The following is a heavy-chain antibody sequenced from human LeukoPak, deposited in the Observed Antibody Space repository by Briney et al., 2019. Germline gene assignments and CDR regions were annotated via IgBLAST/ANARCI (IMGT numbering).Heavy chain of an antibody. D-gene: IGHD3-10*01. CDR1: GFTVSSNY. V-gene: IGHV3-66*01. CDR2: IYSGGST. Sequence: PGGSLRLSCAASGFTVSSNYMSWVRHAPGRGLEWVSVIYSGGSTYYADSVKGRFTISRDNSKNTRFLQMNRLRAGDTAVYYCARGTVTMVDYWGQGTLVTVSS. CDR3: ARGTVTMVDY. J-gene: IGHJ4*02.